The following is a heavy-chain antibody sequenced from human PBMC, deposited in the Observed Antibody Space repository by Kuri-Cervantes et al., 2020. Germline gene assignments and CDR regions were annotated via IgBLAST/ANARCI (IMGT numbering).Heavy chain of an antibody. CDR2: IYHSGST. D-gene: IGHD2-2*02. Sequence: SETLSLTCTVSGYSISSGYYWGWIRQPPGKGLEWIGSIYHSGSTYYNPSLKSRVTISVDTSKNQFSLKLSSVIAADTAVYYCARGDTVDAFDIWGQGTMVTVSS. V-gene: IGHV4-38-2*02. CDR3: ARGDTVDAFDI. CDR1: GYSISSGYY. J-gene: IGHJ3*02.